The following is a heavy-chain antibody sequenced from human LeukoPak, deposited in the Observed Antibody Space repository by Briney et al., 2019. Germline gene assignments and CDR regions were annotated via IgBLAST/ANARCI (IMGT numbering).Heavy chain of an antibody. CDR1: GGSISSSSYY. Sequence: PPETLSLTCTVSGGSISSSSYYWGWIRQPPGKGLEWIGEINHSGSTNYNPSLKSRVTISVDTSKNQFSLKLSSVTAADTAVYYCARGGLGMRMSVWDYYYYGMDVWGQGTTVTVSS. CDR2: INHSGST. J-gene: IGHJ6*02. D-gene: IGHD6-19*01. CDR3: ARGGLGMRMSVWDYYYYGMDV. V-gene: IGHV4-39*07.